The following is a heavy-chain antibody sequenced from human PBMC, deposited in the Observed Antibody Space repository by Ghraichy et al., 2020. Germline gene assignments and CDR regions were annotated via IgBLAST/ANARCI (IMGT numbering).Heavy chain of an antibody. Sequence: GGSLRLSCAASGFTFSSYSMNWVRQAPGKGLEWVSSISRSSSYIYYADSVKGRFTISRDNAKNSLYLQMNSLRAEDTAVYYCAREGGYSYGYGDGDYYGMDVWGQGTTVTVSS. CDR3: AREGGYSYGYGDGDYYGMDV. CDR1: GFTFSSYS. D-gene: IGHD5-18*01. V-gene: IGHV3-21*01. CDR2: ISRSSSYI. J-gene: IGHJ6*02.